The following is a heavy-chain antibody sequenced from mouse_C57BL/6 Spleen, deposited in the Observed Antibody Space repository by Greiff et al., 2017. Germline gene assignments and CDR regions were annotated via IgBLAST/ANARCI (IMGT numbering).Heavy chain of an antibody. CDR3: ARDAALAAYYFDY. CDR2: ISDGGSYT. CDR1: GFTFSSYA. V-gene: IGHV5-4*01. D-gene: IGHD1-1*01. Sequence: DVMLVESGGGLVKPGGSLKLSCAASGFTFSSYAMSWVRQTPEKRLEWVATISDGGSYTYYPDNVKGRFTISRDNAKNNLYLQMSHLKSEDTAMYYCARDAALAAYYFDYWGQGTTLTVSS. J-gene: IGHJ2*01.